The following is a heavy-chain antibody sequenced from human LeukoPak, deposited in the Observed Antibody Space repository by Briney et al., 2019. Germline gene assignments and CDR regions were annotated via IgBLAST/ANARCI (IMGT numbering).Heavy chain of an antibody. CDR1: GYTFTSYG. Sequence: ASVKVSCKASGYTFTSYGISWVRQAPGQGLEWMGWISAYNGNINYPQKLQGRVTMTTDTSTSTAYMELRSLRSDDTAVYYCARDDQAEDIVLVAALREYGLDFWGQGTVVIVSS. D-gene: IGHD2-15*01. J-gene: IGHJ3*01. V-gene: IGHV1-18*01. CDR3: ARDDQAEDIVLVAALREYGLDF. CDR2: ISAYNGNI.